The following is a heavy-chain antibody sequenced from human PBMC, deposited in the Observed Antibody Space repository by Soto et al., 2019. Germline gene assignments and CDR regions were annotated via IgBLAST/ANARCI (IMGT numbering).Heavy chain of an antibody. Sequence: TSETLSLTCTVSGGSISSSSYYWGWIRQPPGKGLEWIGSIYYSGSTYYNPSLKSRVTISVDTSKNQFSLKLSSVTAADTAVYYCATAGLYCSGGSCYSDWGQGTLVTVSS. J-gene: IGHJ4*02. CDR3: ATAGLYCSGGSCYSD. D-gene: IGHD2-15*01. CDR2: IYYSGST. V-gene: IGHV4-39*01. CDR1: GGSISSSSYY.